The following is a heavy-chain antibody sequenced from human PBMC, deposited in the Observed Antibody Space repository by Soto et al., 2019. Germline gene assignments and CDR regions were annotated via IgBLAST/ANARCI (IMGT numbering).Heavy chain of an antibody. Sequence: TVSGGSTSRSGHYVCRLRLQPGKGLEWIGYIYYSGSTSYNPSLKSRVTISVDTSKNQFSLKLSSVTAADTAVYYFSFSRYGYYPCLYAPSGQRTPDTGSS. J-gene: IGHJ5*01. CDR2: IYYSGST. V-gene: IGHV4-31*07. D-gene: IGHD1-26*01. CDR1: GGSTSRSGHY. CDR3: SFSRYGYYPCLYAP.